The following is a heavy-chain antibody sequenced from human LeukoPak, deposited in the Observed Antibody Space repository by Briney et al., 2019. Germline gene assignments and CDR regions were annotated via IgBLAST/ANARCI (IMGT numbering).Heavy chain of an antibody. J-gene: IGHJ3*02. CDR1: GYTFTGYY. V-gene: IGHV1-69*13. Sequence: SVKVSCKASGYTFTGYYMHWVRQAPGQGLEWMGWIIPIFGTANYAQKFQGRVTITADESTSTAHMELSSLRSEDTAVYYCARDIGAYSGSNDAFDIWGQGTMVTVSS. D-gene: IGHD1-26*01. CDR3: ARDIGAYSGSNDAFDI. CDR2: IIPIFGTA.